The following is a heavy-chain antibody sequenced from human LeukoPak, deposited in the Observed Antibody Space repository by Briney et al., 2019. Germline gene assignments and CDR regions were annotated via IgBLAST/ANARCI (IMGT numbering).Heavy chain of an antibody. Sequence: GESLKISCKGSGYSFNSYWIGWVRQMPGKGLEWMGIIYPGDSDTRYSPSFQGQVTISADKSISTAYLQWSSLKASDTAMYYCASCGGDCYYYYYMDVWGKGTTDTVSS. J-gene: IGHJ6*03. CDR1: GYSFNSYW. CDR2: IYPGDSDT. D-gene: IGHD2-21*01. V-gene: IGHV5-51*01. CDR3: ASCGGDCYYYYYMDV.